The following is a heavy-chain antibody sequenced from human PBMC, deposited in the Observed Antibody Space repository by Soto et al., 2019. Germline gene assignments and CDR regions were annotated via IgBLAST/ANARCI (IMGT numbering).Heavy chain of an antibody. J-gene: IGHJ3*02. Sequence: QVQLVESGGGVVQSGRSLRLSCEASGFIFSTCGMQWVRQAPGKGLEWVALIWYDGTNEHYADSVKGRFTISKDNSKNTLHLEMSGLRVEDTAVYYCARETNGGSFDIWGQGTMVTVSS. CDR1: GFIFSTCG. V-gene: IGHV3-33*01. D-gene: IGHD2-8*01. CDR2: IWYDGTNE. CDR3: ARETNGGSFDI.